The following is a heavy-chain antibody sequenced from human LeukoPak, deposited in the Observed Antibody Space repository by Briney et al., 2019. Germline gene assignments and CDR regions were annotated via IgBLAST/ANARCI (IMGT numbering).Heavy chain of an antibody. D-gene: IGHD1-26*01. CDR1: GFTFSSYA. CDR3: AKDRIGSGSYSPDAFDI. Sequence: GGSLRLSCAASGFTFSSYAMSWVRQAPGKGLEWVSAISGSGGSTYYADSVKGRFTISRDNSKNTLYLQMNSLRAEDTAVYYCAKDRIGSGSYSPDAFDIWGQGTMVTVSS. J-gene: IGHJ3*02. CDR2: ISGSGGST. V-gene: IGHV3-23*01.